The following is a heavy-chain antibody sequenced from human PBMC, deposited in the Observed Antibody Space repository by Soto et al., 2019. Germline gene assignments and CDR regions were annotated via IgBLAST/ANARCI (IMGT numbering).Heavy chain of an antibody. V-gene: IGHV3-49*01. Sequence: PGGSLRLSCTASGFTFGAYAMSWFRQAPGKGLEWVGFIRSKAYGGTTEYAAAVKGRFTVSRDGSKSIAYVEMNSMKTEDTAVYYCTRDTYCGYDSRLNYCYCGMDVWGQGTMVTVSS. CDR2: IRSKAYGGTT. CDR1: GFTFGAYA. D-gene: IGHD5-12*01. CDR3: TRDTYCGYDSRLNYCYCGMDV. J-gene: IGHJ6*02.